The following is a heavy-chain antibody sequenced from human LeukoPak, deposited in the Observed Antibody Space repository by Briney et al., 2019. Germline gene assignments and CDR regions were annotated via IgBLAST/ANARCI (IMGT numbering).Heavy chain of an antibody. D-gene: IGHD2-15*01. CDR2: IYTSGRT. Sequence: GGSLRLSCAASGFTVSSNYMSWVRQAPGKGLEWVSIIYTSGRTYYADSVKGRFTISRDNSKNTLYLQMNSLRAQDTAVYYCARDRAGYYFDYWGQGTLVTVSS. CDR1: GFTVSSNY. J-gene: IGHJ4*02. CDR3: ARDRAGYYFDY. V-gene: IGHV3-53*01.